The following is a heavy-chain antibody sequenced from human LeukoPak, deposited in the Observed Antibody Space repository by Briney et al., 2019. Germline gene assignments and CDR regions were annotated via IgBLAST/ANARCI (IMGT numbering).Heavy chain of an antibody. J-gene: IGHJ4*02. D-gene: IGHD3-16*01. Sequence: GASVKVSCTASGGTFSSYAISWVRQAPGQGLEWMGGIIPIFGTANYAQKFQGRVTITADESTSTAYMELSSLRSEDTAMYYCARGLGSYPFIYWGQGTLVTVSS. V-gene: IGHV1-69*13. CDR3: ARGLGSYPFIY. CDR2: IIPIFGTA. CDR1: GGTFSSYA.